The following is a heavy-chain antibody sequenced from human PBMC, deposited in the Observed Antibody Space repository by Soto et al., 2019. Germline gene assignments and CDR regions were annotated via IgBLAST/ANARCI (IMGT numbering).Heavy chain of an antibody. CDR3: ARDNGGGDY. CDR1: GFTFSSYW. D-gene: IGHD3-10*01. J-gene: IGHJ4*02. Sequence: EVQLVESGGGLVQPGGSLRLSCATSGFTFSSYWMSWVRQAPGKGLEWVASIKQDGSEKYYVDSVEGRFSISRDNAKNSRYRQRNSRRADDTAVYYCARDNGGGDYWGQGTLVTVSS. V-gene: IGHV3-7*03. CDR2: IKQDGSEK.